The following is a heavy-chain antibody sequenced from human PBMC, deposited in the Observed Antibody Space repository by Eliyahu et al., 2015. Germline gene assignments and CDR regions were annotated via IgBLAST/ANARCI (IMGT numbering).Heavy chain of an antibody. CDR1: GFPXRSYG. CDR3: AKIKDKSQPYGMDV. CDR2: ISFDGDNE. J-gene: IGHJ6*02. Sequence: QVQLVESGGGVVQPGRSLRLSCAASGFPXRSYGMPWVRQAPGKGLEWLAVISFDGDNEYYADSVQGRFTISRDNSQNTLFLQMSSLRVEDTAVYYCAKIKDKSQPYGMDVWGQGTTVTVSS. V-gene: IGHV3-30*18.